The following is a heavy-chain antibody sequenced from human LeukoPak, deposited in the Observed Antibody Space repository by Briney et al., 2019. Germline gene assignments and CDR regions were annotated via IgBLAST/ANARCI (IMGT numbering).Heavy chain of an antibody. CDR2: IYYSGST. CDR1: GASVNSGSYY. Sequence: SETLSLTCTVSGASVNSGSYYWSWIRQPPGKGLEWIGYIYYSGSTNYNPSLKSRVTISVDTSKNQFSLKLSSVTAADTAVYYCARDRIVGATLGAFDIWGQGTMVTVSS. J-gene: IGHJ3*02. V-gene: IGHV4-61*01. CDR3: ARDRIVGATLGAFDI. D-gene: IGHD1-26*01.